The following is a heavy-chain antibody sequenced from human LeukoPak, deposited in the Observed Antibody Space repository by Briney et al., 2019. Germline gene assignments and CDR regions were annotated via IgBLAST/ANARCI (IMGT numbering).Heavy chain of an antibody. J-gene: IGHJ4*02. CDR3: ARPYRRDWYTPFDY. V-gene: IGHV3-48*03. CDR1: GFTFSSFG. Sequence: GGSLRLSCAASGFTFSSFGMNWVRQAPGKGLEWVSYVSSSGSSEYYADSVKGRFTISRDNAQNSLFLQMNSLRAEDTAVYYCARPYRRDWYTPFDYWGQGSLVTVSS. CDR2: VSSSGSSE. D-gene: IGHD6-19*01.